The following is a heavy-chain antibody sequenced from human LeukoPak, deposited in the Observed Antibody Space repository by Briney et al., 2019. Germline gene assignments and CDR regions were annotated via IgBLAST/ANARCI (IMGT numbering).Heavy chain of an antibody. CDR3: ARGRHTAMVPFDY. CDR1: GGSFSGYY. V-gene: IGHV4-34*01. CDR2: INHSGST. D-gene: IGHD5-18*01. J-gene: IGHJ4*02. Sequence: PSETLSLTCAVSGGSFSGYYWSWIRQPPGKGLEWIGEINHSGSTNYNPSLKSRVTISVDTSKNQFSLKLSSVTAADTAVFYCARGRHTAMVPFDYWGQGTLVTVSS.